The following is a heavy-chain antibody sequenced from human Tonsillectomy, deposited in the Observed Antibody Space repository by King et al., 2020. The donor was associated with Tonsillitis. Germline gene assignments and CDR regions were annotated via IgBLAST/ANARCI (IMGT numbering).Heavy chain of an antibody. D-gene: IGHD3-10*02. CDR1: GFTFSIRG. Sequence: VQLVESGGGVVQPGRSLRLSCAASGFTFSIRGMHWVRQAPGKGLEWVAVISDDGTYINYADFVKGRFIISRDNSKNAVYLQMNSLRHEDTAVYYCAGLLFGDLTDNWGQGTLVTVSS. V-gene: IGHV3-30*03. CDR2: ISDDGTYI. J-gene: IGHJ4*02. CDR3: AGLLFGDLTDN.